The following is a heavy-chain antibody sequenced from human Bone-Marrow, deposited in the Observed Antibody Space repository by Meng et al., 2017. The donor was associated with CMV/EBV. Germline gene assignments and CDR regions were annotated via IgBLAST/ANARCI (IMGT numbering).Heavy chain of an antibody. V-gene: IGHV3-23*01. CDR2: ISGSGGST. D-gene: IGHD1-1*01. Sequence: GESLKISCAASGFIFSNYAMSWVRQAPGKGLEWVSGISGSGGSTFYADSMKGRFTISRDNSKNTLYLQMNSLRAEDPAIYYCAKEVPADYWGQGTLVTVSS. J-gene: IGHJ4*02. CDR1: GFIFSNYA. CDR3: AKEVPADY.